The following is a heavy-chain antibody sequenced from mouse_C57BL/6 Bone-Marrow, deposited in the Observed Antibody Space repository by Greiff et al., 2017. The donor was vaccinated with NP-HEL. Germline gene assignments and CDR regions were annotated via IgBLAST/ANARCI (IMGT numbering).Heavy chain of an antibody. V-gene: IGHV1-82*01. CDR3: AAIYYGNYEDY. J-gene: IGHJ2*01. D-gene: IGHD2-1*01. CDR1: GYAFSSSW. CDR2: IYPGDGDT. Sequence: QVQLKQSGPELVKPGASVKISCKASGYAFSSSWMNWVKQRPGKGLEWIGRIYPGDGDTNYNGKFRGKATLTADKSSSTAYLQLSSLPSEDSAVYFCAAIYYGNYEDYWGQGTTLTVSS.